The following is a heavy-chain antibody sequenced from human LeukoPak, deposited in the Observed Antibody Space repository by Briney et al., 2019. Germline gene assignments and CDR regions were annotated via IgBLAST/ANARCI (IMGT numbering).Heavy chain of an antibody. V-gene: IGHV1-69*04. J-gene: IGHJ4*02. CDR3: ARGTTRLPFDY. Sequence: SVKVSCKASGGTFSSYAISWVRQAPGQGLEWMGRTIPILGIANYAQKFQGRVTITADKSTSTAYMELSSLRSEDTAVYYCARGTTRLPFDYWGQGTLVTVSS. CDR2: TIPILGIA. D-gene: IGHD1-7*01. CDR1: GGTFSSYA.